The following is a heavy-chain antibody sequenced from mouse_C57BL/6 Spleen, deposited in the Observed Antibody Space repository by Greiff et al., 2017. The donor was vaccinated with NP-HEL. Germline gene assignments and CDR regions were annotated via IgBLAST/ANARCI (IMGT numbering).Heavy chain of an antibody. CDR2: ISSGSSTI. CDR1: GFTFSDYG. J-gene: IGHJ3*01. V-gene: IGHV5-17*01. CDR3: ARDYYGSSYVH. D-gene: IGHD1-1*01. Sequence: EVQRVESGGGLVKPGGSLKLSCAASGFTFSDYGMHWVRQAPEKGLEWVAYISSGSSTIYYADTVKGRFTISRDNAKKTLFLQRTSLRSEDTAMYYGARDYYGSSYVHWGRGTLVTVSA.